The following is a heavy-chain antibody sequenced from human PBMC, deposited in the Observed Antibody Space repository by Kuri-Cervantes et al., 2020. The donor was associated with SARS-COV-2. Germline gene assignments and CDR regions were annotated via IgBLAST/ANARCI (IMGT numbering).Heavy chain of an antibody. CDR2: IYPADSET. V-gene: IGHV5-51*01. D-gene: IGHD3-3*01. CDR1: GYSLSSYW. Sequence: GGSLRLSCQGSGYSLSSYWIGWVRQMPGKGLEWMGIIYPADSETRYSPSSQGQVTISADKSTTTAYLQWSSLKASDTAMYYCARLLFWSGFVDSWGQGTLVTVSS. J-gene: IGHJ4*02. CDR3: ARLLFWSGFVDS.